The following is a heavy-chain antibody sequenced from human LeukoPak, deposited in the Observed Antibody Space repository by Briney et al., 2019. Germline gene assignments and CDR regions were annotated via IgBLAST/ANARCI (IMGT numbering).Heavy chain of an antibody. V-gene: IGHV3-48*02. CDR1: GFTFSSYS. J-gene: IGHJ4*02. Sequence: PGGSLRLSCAASGFTFSSYSTNWVRQAPGKGLEWVSYISSSSSTIYYADSVKGRFTISRDNAKNSLYLQMNSLRDEDTAVYYCARDPPPNYYDSSGYFYYWGQGTLVTVSS. D-gene: IGHD3-22*01. CDR2: ISSSSSTI. CDR3: ARDPPPNYYDSSGYFYY.